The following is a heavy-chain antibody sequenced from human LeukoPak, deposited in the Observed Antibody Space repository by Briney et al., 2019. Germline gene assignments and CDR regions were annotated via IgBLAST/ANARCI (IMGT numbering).Heavy chain of an antibody. CDR2: ISSSSSYI. CDR1: GFTFSSYS. Sequence: GGSLRLSCAASGFTFSSYSMNWVRQAPGKGLEWVSSISSSSSYIYYADSVKGRFTISRDNAKNSLYLQMNSLRAEDTAVYYCARDLQLLPSKTRHGETDYWGQGTLVTVSS. CDR3: ARDLQLLPSKTRHGETDY. J-gene: IGHJ4*02. D-gene: IGHD2-15*01. V-gene: IGHV3-21*01.